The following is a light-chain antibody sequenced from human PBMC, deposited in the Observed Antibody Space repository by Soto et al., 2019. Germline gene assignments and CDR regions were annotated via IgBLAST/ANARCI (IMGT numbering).Light chain of an antibody. CDR2: DAS. CDR1: QNIRSS. Sequence: EVVMTQSPASLSASPGERVTLSCRASQNIRSSLSWYQQRPGQAPPLLIYDASTRATGIPPRFSGGGAGTEVTVTISSMQSEDVAIFYCQQYDIWPPYTFGQGTKVEF. J-gene: IGKJ2*01. CDR3: QQYDIWPPYT. V-gene: IGKV3-15*01.